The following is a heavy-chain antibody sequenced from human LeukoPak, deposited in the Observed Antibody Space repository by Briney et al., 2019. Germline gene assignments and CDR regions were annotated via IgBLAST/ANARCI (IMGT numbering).Heavy chain of an antibody. CDR2: ISSSSYI. CDR1: GFTFSSYS. CDR3: ARWYYYDSSGYYFFDY. D-gene: IGHD3-22*01. J-gene: IGHJ4*02. Sequence: GGSLRLSCAASGFTFSSYSMNWVRQAPGKGLEWVSSISSSSYIYYADSVKGRFTISRDNAKNSLYLQMNSLRAEDTAVYYCARWYYYDSSGYYFFDYWGQGTLVTVSS. V-gene: IGHV3-21*01.